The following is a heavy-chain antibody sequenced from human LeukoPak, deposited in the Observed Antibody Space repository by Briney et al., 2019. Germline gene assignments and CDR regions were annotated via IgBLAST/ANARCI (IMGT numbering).Heavy chain of an antibody. J-gene: IGHJ4*02. CDR3: AASQTTYFGVEDY. D-gene: IGHD3-3*01. V-gene: IGHV3-33*01. CDR2: IWYDGSNK. Sequence: GRSLRLSCAASGFTFSSYGMHWVRQAPGKGLEWVAVIWYDGSNKYYADSVKGRFTISRDNSKNTLYLQMNSLRAEDTAVYYCAASQTTYFGVEDYWGQGTLVTVSS. CDR1: GFTFSSYG.